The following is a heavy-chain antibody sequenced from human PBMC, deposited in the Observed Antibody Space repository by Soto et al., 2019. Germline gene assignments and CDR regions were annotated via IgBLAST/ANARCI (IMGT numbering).Heavy chain of an antibody. J-gene: IGHJ6*02. CDR2: INHSGST. Sequence: SETLSLTCAVYGGSFSGYYWSWIRQPPGKGLEWIGEINHSGSTNYNPSLKSRVTISVDTSKNQFSLKLSSVTAADTAVYYCASPGEYSSSYLYYYYYGMDVWGQGTTVTVYS. V-gene: IGHV4-34*01. D-gene: IGHD6-6*01. CDR3: ASPGEYSSSYLYYYYYGMDV. CDR1: GGSFSGYY.